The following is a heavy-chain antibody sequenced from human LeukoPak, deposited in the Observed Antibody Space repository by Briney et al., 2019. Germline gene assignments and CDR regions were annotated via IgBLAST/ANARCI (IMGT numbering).Heavy chain of an antibody. CDR1: GSSFTTFY. Sequence: ETLSLTCSVSGSSFTTFYWSWFRQTPGKGLEWVANIKQDGSEKYYVDSVKGRFTISRDNAKNSLYLQMNSLRAEDTAVYYCARDYYDSSGYYPAEYFQHWGQGTLVTVSS. V-gene: IGHV3-7*01. J-gene: IGHJ1*01. CDR3: ARDYYDSSGYYPAEYFQH. CDR2: IKQDGSEK. D-gene: IGHD3-22*01.